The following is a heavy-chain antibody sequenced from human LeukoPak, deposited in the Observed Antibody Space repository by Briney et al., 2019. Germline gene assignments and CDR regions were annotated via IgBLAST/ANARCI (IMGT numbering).Heavy chain of an antibody. V-gene: IGHV4-38-2*02. J-gene: IGHJ4*02. CDR3: ASSSVVTTEDY. Sequence: SETLSLTCTVSGYSISSGYYWGWIRQPPGRGLEWIGSIYHSGSTYYNPSLKSRVTMSVDTSKNQFSLKLSSVTAADTAVYYCASSSVVTTEDYWGQGTLVTVSS. CDR1: GYSISSGYY. D-gene: IGHD2-21*02. CDR2: IYHSGST.